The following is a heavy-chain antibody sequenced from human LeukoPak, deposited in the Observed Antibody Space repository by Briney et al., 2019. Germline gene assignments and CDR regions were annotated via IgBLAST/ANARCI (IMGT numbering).Heavy chain of an antibody. Sequence: PGGSLRLSCAASGFTFSSYAMHWVRQAPGKGLEWVAVISYDGSNKYYADSVKGRFTISRDNSKTTLYLQMNSLRAEDTAVYYCARGRYDFWSGYYGIYFDYWGQGTLVTVSS. CDR1: GFTFSSYA. D-gene: IGHD3-3*01. CDR3: ARGRYDFWSGYYGIYFDY. V-gene: IGHV3-30-3*01. J-gene: IGHJ4*02. CDR2: ISYDGSNK.